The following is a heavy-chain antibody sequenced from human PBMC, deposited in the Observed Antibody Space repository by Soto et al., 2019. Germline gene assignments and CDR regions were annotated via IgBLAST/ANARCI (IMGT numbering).Heavy chain of an antibody. Sequence: PSETLSLTCAVSGGSISSGGYSWSWIRQPPGKGLEWIGYIYHSGSTYYNPSLKSRVTISVDTSKNQFSLKLSSVTAADTAVYYCARSYDKGRAFDYWSQGTLVTVSS. CDR3: ARSYDKGRAFDY. V-gene: IGHV4-30-2*02. J-gene: IGHJ4*02. CDR2: IYHSGST. CDR1: GGSISSGGYS. D-gene: IGHD3-22*01.